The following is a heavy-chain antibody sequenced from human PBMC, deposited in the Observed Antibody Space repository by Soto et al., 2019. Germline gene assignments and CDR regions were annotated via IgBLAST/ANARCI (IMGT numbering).Heavy chain of an antibody. CDR3: GREPGYSSSWYWFDP. V-gene: IGHV1-8*01. CDR1: GYTFTSYD. CDR2: MNPNSGNT. D-gene: IGHD6-13*01. J-gene: IGHJ5*02. Sequence: ASVKVSCKASGYTFTSYDINWVRQATGQGLEWMGWMNPNSGNTGYAQKFQGRVTMTRNTSISTAYMELSSLRSEDTAVYYCGREPGYSSSWYWFDPWGQGTLVTVSS.